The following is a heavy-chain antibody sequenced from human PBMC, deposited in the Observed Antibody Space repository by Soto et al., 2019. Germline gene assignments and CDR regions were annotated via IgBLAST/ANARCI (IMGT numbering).Heavy chain of an antibody. CDR1: GYTFTGYY. CDR3: ARAVRYDFWSGPGSYYGMDV. Sequence: ASVKVSCKASGYTFTGYYMHWVRQAPGQGLEWMGWINPNSGGTNYAQKFQGRVTMTRDTSISTAYMELRSLRSDDTAVYYCARAVRYDFWSGPGSYYGMDVWGQGTTVTVS. J-gene: IGHJ6*02. V-gene: IGHV1-2*02. D-gene: IGHD3-3*01. CDR2: INPNSGGT.